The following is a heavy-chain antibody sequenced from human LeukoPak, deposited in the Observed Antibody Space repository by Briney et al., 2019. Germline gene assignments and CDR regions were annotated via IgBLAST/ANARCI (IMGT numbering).Heavy chain of an antibody. V-gene: IGHV4-31*03. J-gene: IGHJ3*02. CDR2: NYYSGST. CDR3: ATPSTAVAFDI. Sequence: KASETLSLTCTVSGASISSGGYYWSWIRQHPGKGLEWIGYNYYSGSTYYNPSLRSRVTISVDTSKIQFSLKLSSVTAADTAVYYCATPSTAVAFDIWGQGTMVTVSS. CDR1: GASISSGGYY. D-gene: IGHD1-26*01.